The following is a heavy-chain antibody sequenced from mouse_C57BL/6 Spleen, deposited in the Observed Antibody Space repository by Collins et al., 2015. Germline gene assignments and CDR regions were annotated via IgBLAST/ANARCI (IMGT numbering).Heavy chain of an antibody. J-gene: IGHJ2*01. CDR3: AKWDITTVVASEGY. CDR1: GYTFTSYW. D-gene: IGHD1-1*01. CDR2: IHPNSGST. V-gene: IGHV1-64*01. Sequence: QVQLQQPGAELVKPGASVKLSCKASGYTFTSYWMHWVKQRPGQGLEWIGMIHPNSGSTNYNEKFKSKATLTVDKSSSTAYMQLSSLTSEDSAVYYCAKWDITTVVASEGYWGQGTTLTVSS.